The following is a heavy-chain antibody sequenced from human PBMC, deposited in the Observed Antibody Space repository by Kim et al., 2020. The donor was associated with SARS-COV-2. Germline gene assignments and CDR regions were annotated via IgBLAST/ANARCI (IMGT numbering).Heavy chain of an antibody. CDR1: GYTFSRYA. Sequence: ASVKVSCKASGYTFSRYALHWVRQAPGQRLEWMGWINTGNGNTKYSQKFQGRVTITRDTSASTVYMELSSVTSEDTAVYYCANSYCDGGSCYSDYYYYGLDVWGQGTTVTVSS. J-gene: IGHJ6*02. V-gene: IGHV1-3*04. D-gene: IGHD2-15*01. CDR2: INTGNGNT. CDR3: ANSYCDGGSCYSDYYYYGLDV.